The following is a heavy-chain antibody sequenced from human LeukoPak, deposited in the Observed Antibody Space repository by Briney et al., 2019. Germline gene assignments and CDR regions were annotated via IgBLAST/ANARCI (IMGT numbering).Heavy chain of an antibody. CDR2: IYENGGTT. Sequence: GGSLRLSCVGSGFTFRSHAMSWVRQAPEKGLEFVSGIYENGGTTYYADSVKGRFSISRDNSKNTLYLQMNSLRAEDTAVYYCARDPLIAVAAYYFDYWGQGTLVTVSS. J-gene: IGHJ4*02. CDR1: GFTFRSHA. CDR3: ARDPLIAVAAYYFDY. D-gene: IGHD6-19*01. V-gene: IGHV3-23*01.